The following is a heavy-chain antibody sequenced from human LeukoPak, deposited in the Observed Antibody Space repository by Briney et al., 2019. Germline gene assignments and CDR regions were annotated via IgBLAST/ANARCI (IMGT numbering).Heavy chain of an antibody. Sequence: GGSLRLFCAASGFTFSSYGMHWVRQAPGKGLEWVAVIWYDGSNKYYADSVKGRFTISRDNSKNTLYLQMNSLRAEDTAVYSCAREFGGSGSYYNPDYWGQGTLVTVSS. V-gene: IGHV3-33*01. J-gene: IGHJ4*02. CDR1: GFTFSSYG. CDR2: IWYDGSNK. D-gene: IGHD3-10*01. CDR3: AREFGGSGSYYNPDY.